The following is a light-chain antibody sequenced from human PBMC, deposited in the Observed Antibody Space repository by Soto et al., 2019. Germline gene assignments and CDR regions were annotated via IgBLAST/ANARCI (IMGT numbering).Light chain of an antibody. CDR1: QSISSSF. J-gene: IGKJ5*01. CDR2: GAS. CDR3: QQYESSPIT. Sequence: EIVVTQSPGIVSLSPGERATLSCRASQSISSSFLAWYQQKRGQAPRLLIYGASSRATGIPERFSGSGSETDFTLTISRLEPEDFAMYFCQQYESSPITFGQGTRLEI. V-gene: IGKV3-20*01.